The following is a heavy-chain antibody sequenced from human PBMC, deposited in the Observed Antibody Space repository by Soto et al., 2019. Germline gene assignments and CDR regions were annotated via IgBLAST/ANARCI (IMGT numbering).Heavy chain of an antibody. J-gene: IGHJ6*02. D-gene: IGHD3-3*01. V-gene: IGHV3-23*01. Sequence: GGSLRLSCAASGFTFSTYAMTWVRQAPGKGLEWVSAISASGGSTYYADSVKGRFTISRDNSKNTLYLQMNSLRAEDTAVYYCARDPPYYDFRLAVWGQGTTVTVSS. CDR2: ISASGGST. CDR3: ARDPPYYDFRLAV. CDR1: GFTFSTYA.